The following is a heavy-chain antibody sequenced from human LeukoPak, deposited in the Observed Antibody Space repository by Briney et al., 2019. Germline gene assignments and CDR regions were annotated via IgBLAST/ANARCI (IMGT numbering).Heavy chain of an antibody. CDR1: GFPISSYW. Sequence: PGGSVRLSCAASGFPISSYWMSWVRQVPGKGLESVAHIEHDSSETYYVDTVRGRFIISRDNAKNSLYLQMNGLRVEDTAVYHCARGPTDFDASDIWGHGTLVTVSS. J-gene: IGHJ3*02. V-gene: IGHV3-7*01. CDR3: ARGPTDFDASDI. CDR2: IEHDSSET.